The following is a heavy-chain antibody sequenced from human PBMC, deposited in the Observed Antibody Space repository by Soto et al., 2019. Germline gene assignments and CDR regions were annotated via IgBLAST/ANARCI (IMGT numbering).Heavy chain of an antibody. CDR3: AGDVSSGSYPYHFEF. J-gene: IGHJ4*02. V-gene: IGHV1-18*01. D-gene: IGHD1-26*01. Sequence: QVQLVQSEAEVKKPGASVKVSCKASGYTFTSYGITWVRQAPGQGLEWMGWISAYNGNTNDAQKRQDRVTLTTDTSTSTAYMELTSLRSDDTAVYYCAGDVSSGSYPYHFEFWGQGTLVTVSS. CDR2: ISAYNGNT. CDR1: GYTFTSYG.